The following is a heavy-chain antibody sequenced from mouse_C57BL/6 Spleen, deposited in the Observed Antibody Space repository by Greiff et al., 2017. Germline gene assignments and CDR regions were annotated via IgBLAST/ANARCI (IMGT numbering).Heavy chain of an antibody. D-gene: IGHD1-1*01. V-gene: IGHV7-3*01. CDR3: ARYYCSSYVYYFDY. Sequence: EVQGVESGGGLVQPGGSLSLSCAASGFTFTDYYMSWVRQPPGKALEWLGFIRNKANGYTTEYSASVKGRFTISRDNSQSILYLQMNALRAEDSATYYCARYYCSSYVYYFDYWGQGTTLTVSS. CDR1: GFTFTDYY. J-gene: IGHJ2*01. CDR2: IRNKANGYTT.